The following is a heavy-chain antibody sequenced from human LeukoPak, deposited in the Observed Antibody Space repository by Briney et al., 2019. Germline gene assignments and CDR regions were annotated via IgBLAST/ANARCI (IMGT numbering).Heavy chain of an antibody. V-gene: IGHV4-34*01. CDR3: ARASGSGWYSYSYFDY. J-gene: IGHJ4*02. CDR1: GFTFSSYW. CDR2: INHSGST. Sequence: GSLRLSCAASGFTFSSYWMSWVRQPPGKGLEWIGEINHSGSTNYNPSLKSRVTISVDTSKNQLSLKLSSVTAADTAVYYCARASGSGWYSYSYFDYWGQGTLVTVSS. D-gene: IGHD6-19*01.